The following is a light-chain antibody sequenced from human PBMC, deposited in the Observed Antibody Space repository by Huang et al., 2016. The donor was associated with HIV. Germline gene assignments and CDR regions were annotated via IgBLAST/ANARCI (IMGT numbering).Light chain of an antibody. J-gene: IGKJ5*01. CDR1: QRVSNY. CDR2: DAS. Sequence: EIVLTQSPATLSLSPGERATLSCRASQRVSNYLAWYQQKPGQAPRLLIYDASDRATGIPARCSGSGSGTDFTLTISSLEPEDFAIYYCQQRSDWPTFGQGTRLEIK. V-gene: IGKV3-11*01. CDR3: QQRSDWPT.